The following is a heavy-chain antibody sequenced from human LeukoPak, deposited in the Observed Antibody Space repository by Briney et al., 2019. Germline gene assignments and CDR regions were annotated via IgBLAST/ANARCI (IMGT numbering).Heavy chain of an antibody. CDR3: AKDIFGDRYPHCPGACPEF. CDR1: GGTVRSNG. CDR2: ISGRGDKT. V-gene: IGHV3-23*01. J-gene: IGHJ4*01. Sequence: AGGSRRLSCAASGGTVRSNGMNWVRQAPGKGLEGDGVISGRGDKTYYADAGKGRFTISRANSKNTLYLQMNSLRAEDTALYYCAKDIFGDRYPHCPGACPEFWGHGTQVTVSS. D-gene: IGHD3-16*01.